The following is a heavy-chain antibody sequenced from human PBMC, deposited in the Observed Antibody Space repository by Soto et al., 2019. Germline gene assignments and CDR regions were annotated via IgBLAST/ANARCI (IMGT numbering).Heavy chain of an antibody. Sequence: SVKVSCKASGYTFTSYGISWVRQAPGQGLEWMGWISAYNGNTNYAQKLQGRVTMTTDTSTSTAYMELSSLRSEDTAVYYCARAPVPPLWCGASDTFDYRGQGTLVTVS. D-gene: IGHD3-10*01. J-gene: IGHJ4*02. CDR2: ISAYNGNT. CDR1: GYTFTSYG. CDR3: ARAPVPPLWCGASDTFDY. V-gene: IGHV1-18*01.